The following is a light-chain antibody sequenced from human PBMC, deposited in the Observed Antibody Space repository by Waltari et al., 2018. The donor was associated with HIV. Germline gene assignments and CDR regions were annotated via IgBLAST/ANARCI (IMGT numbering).Light chain of an antibody. CDR2: RND. J-gene: IGLJ3*02. V-gene: IGLV1-47*01. CDR1: RSNIGNNF. CDR3: ASWDDTLGHWI. Sequence: QPKMTQAPSASTTPGQRITMSCSGGRSNIGNNFISWYQQFPGLAPRLVIYRNDQRPTGVPGRFSGSKSGTSAFLAITGLRLEDEATYICASWDDTLGHWIFGGGTKLTVL.